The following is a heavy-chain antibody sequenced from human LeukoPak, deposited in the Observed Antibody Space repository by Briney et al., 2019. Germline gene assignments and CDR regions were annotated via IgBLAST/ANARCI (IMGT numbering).Heavy chain of an antibody. CDR1: GGSFSGYY. J-gene: IGHJ4*02. V-gene: IGHV4-34*01. D-gene: IGHD4-17*01. CDR3: ARETTARGYFDY. CDR2: INHSGST. Sequence: PSETLSLTCAVYGGSFSGYYWSWIRQPPGKGLEWIGEINHSGSTNYNPSLKSRVTISVDTSKNQFSLKLSSVTAADTAVYYCARETTARGYFDYWGQGTLVTVSS.